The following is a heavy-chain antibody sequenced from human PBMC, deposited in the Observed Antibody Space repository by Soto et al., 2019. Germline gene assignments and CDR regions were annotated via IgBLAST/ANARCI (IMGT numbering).Heavy chain of an antibody. J-gene: IGHJ6*03. V-gene: IGHV3-9*01. CDR2: ISWNSGSI. CDR1: GFNFDDYA. CDR3: AKDIGNGGSSRRPLSSPYYYYYYYLDV. Sequence: ALRLSCAASGFNFDDYAMHWVRHAQGKGLEWVSGISWNSGSIGYADSVKGRFTISRDNAKNSLYLQMNSLRAEDTALYYCAKDIGNGGSSRRPLSSPYYYYYYYLDVWGKGTTVNVS. D-gene: IGHD2-15*01.